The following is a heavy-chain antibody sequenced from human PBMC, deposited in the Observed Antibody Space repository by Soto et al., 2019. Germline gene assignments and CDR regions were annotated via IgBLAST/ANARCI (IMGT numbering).Heavy chain of an antibody. CDR3: ATRGPSTVTTAFDY. D-gene: IGHD4-17*01. J-gene: IGHJ4*02. CDR1: GYTFTSYY. V-gene: IGHV1-46*01. CDR2: INPSGGST. Sequence: ASVKVSCKASGYTFTSYYIHWVRQAPGQGLEWMGIINPSGGSTNYAQELQGRVTVTRDTSTSTVYMELRSLRSDDTAVYYCATRGPSTVTTAFDYWGQGILVTVSS.